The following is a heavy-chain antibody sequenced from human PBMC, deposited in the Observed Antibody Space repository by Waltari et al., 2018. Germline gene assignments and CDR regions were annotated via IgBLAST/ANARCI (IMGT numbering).Heavy chain of an antibody. J-gene: IGHJ4*02. CDR3: ARVLYDIRPNGPYYFDY. Sequence: EVQLVESGGGLVKPGGSLRLSCAASGFTFSSYSMNWVRQAPGKGLEWVSSIISSSSYIYYADSVKGRFTISRDNAKNSLYLQMNSLRAEDTAVYYCARVLYDIRPNGPYYFDYWGQGTLVTVSS. D-gene: IGHD3-9*01. V-gene: IGHV3-21*01. CDR2: IISSSSYI. CDR1: GFTFSSYS.